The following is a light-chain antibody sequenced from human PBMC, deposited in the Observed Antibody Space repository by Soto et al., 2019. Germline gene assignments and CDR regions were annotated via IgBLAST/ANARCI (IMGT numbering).Light chain of an antibody. CDR1: ESVSS. J-gene: IGKJ4*01. Sequence: ETLMTQSPGTLSVSPGEGATLSCRASESVSSLAWYQQKPGQAPRLLIYGASTRATGIPARFSGSGSGTEFTLTISSLQSEDFAVYYCQQHNHWPLSFGVGTKVDI. CDR2: GAS. CDR3: QQHNHWPLS. V-gene: IGKV3-15*01.